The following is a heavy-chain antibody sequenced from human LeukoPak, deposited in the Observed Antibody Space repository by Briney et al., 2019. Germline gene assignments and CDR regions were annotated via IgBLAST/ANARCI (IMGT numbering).Heavy chain of an antibody. J-gene: IGHJ4*02. Sequence: PSETLSLTCTVSGGSISSYYWSWVRQPPGKGLEWVSVIYTGGSTLYADSVKGRFTISRDNSKNTLYLQMNSLRAEDTAVYYCAREWGSGYDQGYFDYWGQGTLVTVSS. CDR2: IYTGGST. CDR3: AREWGSGYDQGYFDY. CDR1: GGSISSYY. D-gene: IGHD5-12*01. V-gene: IGHV3-66*01.